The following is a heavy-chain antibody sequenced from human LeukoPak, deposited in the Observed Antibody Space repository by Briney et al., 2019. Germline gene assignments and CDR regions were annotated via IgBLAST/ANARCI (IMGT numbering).Heavy chain of an antibody. CDR3: SRVVHDVTGADY. J-gene: IGHJ4*02. CDR2: IHSTSASI. D-gene: IGHD3-9*01. Sequence: GGSLRLSCAASGFTFSSYHMNWVRQAPGKGLEWLSYIHSTSASIHYADSVKGRFTISRDNAKNSLYLQMNSLRAEDTAVYYCSRVVHDVTGADYWGQGTLVIVSS. CDR1: GFTFSSYH. V-gene: IGHV3-48*01.